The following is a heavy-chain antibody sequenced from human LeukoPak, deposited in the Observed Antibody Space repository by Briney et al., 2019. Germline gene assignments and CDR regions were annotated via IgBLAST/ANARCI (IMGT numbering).Heavy chain of an antibody. Sequence: ASVKVSCKASGYTFTNYGIIWVRQAPGQGLEWMGWVSAYNGNTNYVQKVRDRVTMTTDTSTTTAYMELRSLRSDDTAVYYCARGSLCGGSYYTPGKSCAFDFWDQGTMVTVSS. CDR3: ARGSLCGGSYYTPGKSCAFDF. CDR1: GYTFTNYG. CDR2: VSAYNGNT. V-gene: IGHV1-18*01. D-gene: IGHD1-26*01. J-gene: IGHJ3*01.